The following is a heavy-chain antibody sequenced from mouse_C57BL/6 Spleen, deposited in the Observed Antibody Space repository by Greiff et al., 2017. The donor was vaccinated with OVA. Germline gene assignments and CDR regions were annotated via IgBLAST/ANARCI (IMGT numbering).Heavy chain of an antibody. Sequence: EVQLQQSGPELVKPGASVKISCKASGYTFTDYYMNWVKQSHGKSLEWIGDINPNNGGTSYNQKFKGKATLTVDKSSSTAYMELRSLTSEDSAVYYCARYPRYYGSSYVWYFDVWGTGTTVTVSS. CDR1: GYTFTDYY. V-gene: IGHV1-26*01. J-gene: IGHJ1*03. D-gene: IGHD1-1*01. CDR2: INPNNGGT. CDR3: ARYPRYYGSSYVWYFDV.